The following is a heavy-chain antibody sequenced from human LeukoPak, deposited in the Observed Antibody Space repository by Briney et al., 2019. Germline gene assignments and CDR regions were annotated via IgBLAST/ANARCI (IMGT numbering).Heavy chain of an antibody. Sequence: ASVKVSCKASGYTFTSYGISWVRQAPGQGLEWMGWISAYNGNTNYAQKLQGRVTMTTDTSTSTAYMELRSLRSDDTAVYYCARVVAGLYYYYGMDVWGQGTTVTVSS. D-gene: IGHD6-19*01. J-gene: IGHJ6*02. CDR2: ISAYNGNT. V-gene: IGHV1-18*01. CDR3: ARVVAGLYYYYGMDV. CDR1: GYTFTSYG.